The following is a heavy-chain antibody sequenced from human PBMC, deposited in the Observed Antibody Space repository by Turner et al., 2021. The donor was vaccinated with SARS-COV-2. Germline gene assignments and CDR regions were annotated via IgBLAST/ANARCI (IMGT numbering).Heavy chain of an antibody. D-gene: IGHD5-18*01. CDR2: IIPIFGTA. J-gene: IGHJ6*02. CDR1: GGTFSSYA. V-gene: IGHV1-69*01. CDR3: ARDVGYRNGSSNDYGMDV. Sequence: QVQLVQSGAEVKKPGSSVKVSCKASGGTFSSYAISWVRQAPGQGLEWMGGIIPIFGTAKYEQKFQGRVTITADDSTSIAYMATSTAYMELSSLRSEDTAVYYCARDVGYRNGSSNDYGMDVWGQGTTVTVSS.